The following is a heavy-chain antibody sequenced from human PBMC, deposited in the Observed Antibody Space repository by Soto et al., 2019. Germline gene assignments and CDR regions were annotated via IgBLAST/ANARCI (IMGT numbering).Heavy chain of an antibody. J-gene: IGHJ6*03. Sequence: QVQLQESGPGLVKPSQTLSLTCTVSGGSISSGGYYWSWIRQHPVKGLEWIGYIYYSGSTYYNPSLKSRVTISVATSKNQFSLKLSSVTAADTAVYYCARGAYGGQWLVRGGYYYYYYMDVWGKGTTVTVSS. V-gene: IGHV4-31*03. CDR2: IYYSGST. D-gene: IGHD6-19*01. CDR1: GGSISSGGYY. CDR3: ARGAYGGQWLVRGGYYYYYYMDV.